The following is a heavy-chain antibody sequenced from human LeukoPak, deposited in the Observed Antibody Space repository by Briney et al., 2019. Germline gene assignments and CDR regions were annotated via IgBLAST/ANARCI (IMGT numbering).Heavy chain of an antibody. CDR1: GFTFSSYW. Sequence: GGSLRLSCAASGFTFSSYWMSWVRQAPGKGLEWVANMNEDGSEKYYVDSVKGRFTISRDNAKNSLYLQMNSLRAEDTAMYFCARGRGCDTWGQGTMVTVSS. J-gene: IGHJ3*02. V-gene: IGHV3-7*01. CDR2: MNEDGSEK. CDR3: ARGRGCDT.